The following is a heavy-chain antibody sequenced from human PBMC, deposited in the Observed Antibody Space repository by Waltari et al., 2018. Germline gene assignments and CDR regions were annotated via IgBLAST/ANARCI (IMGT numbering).Heavy chain of an antibody. V-gene: IGHV4-61*02. CDR1: GGSIRSGSYY. D-gene: IGHD1-26*01. CDR2: IYTSGST. Sequence: QVQLQESGPGLVKPSQTLSLTCTVSGGSIRSGSYYWSWIRQPAGKGLEWIGRIYTSGSTNYNPSLKSRVTISVDTSKNQFSLKLSSVTAADTAVYYCARGDMGATFPWGQGTLVTVSS. CDR3: ARGDMGATFP. J-gene: IGHJ5*02.